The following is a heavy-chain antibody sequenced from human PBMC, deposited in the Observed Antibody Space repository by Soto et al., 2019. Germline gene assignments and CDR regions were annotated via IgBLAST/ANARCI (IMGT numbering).Heavy chain of an antibody. J-gene: IGHJ6*02. D-gene: IGHD6-19*01. CDR3: ARDATEQWLVSYGMDV. Sequence: QVQLVESGGGVVQPGRSLRLSCAASGFTFSSYGMHWVRQAPGKGPEWVAVIWYDGSNKYYADSVKGRFTISRDNSKNTLDLQMNSLSAEDMAVYYCARDATEQWLVSYGMDVWGQGTTVTVSS. CDR2: IWYDGSNK. CDR1: GFTFSSYG. V-gene: IGHV3-33*01.